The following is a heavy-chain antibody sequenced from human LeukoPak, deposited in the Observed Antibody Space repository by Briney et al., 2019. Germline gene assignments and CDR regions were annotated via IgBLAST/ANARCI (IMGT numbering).Heavy chain of an antibody. Sequence: GASVKVSCKASGGTFSSYAISWVRQAPGQGLEWMGGIIPIFGTANYAQKFQGRVTITADESTSTAYMELSSLRSEDTAVYYCARGYSSSRNYYYYYYYMDVWGKGTTVTVSS. D-gene: IGHD6-13*01. J-gene: IGHJ6*03. CDR3: ARGYSSSRNYYYYYYYMDV. CDR2: IIPIFGTA. CDR1: GGTFSSYA. V-gene: IGHV1-69*13.